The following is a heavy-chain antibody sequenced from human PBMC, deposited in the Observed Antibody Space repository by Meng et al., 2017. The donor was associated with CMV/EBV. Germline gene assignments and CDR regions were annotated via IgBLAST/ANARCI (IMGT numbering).Heavy chain of an antibody. CDR3: ARAFYYDSSGNWFDP. Sequence: GSLRLSCTVSGGSVSSGSYYWSWIRQPPGKGLEWIGYIYYSGSTNYNPSLKSRATISVDTSKNQFSLKLSSVTAADTAVYYCARAFYYDSSGNWFDPWGQGTLVTVSS. CDR1: GGSVSSGSYY. CDR2: IYYSGST. J-gene: IGHJ5*02. D-gene: IGHD3-22*01. V-gene: IGHV4-61*01.